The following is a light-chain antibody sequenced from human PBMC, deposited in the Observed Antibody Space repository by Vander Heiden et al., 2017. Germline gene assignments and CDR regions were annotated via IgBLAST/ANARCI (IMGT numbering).Light chain of an antibody. CDR1: QRVSSY. V-gene: IGKV3-11*01. CDR2: DAS. Sequence: EIVLTQSPATLSLSPGERATLPCRASQRVSSYLAWYQQKPGQAPRLLIYDASNRATGIPARFSGRGSGTDFTLTISSLDPEDFAVYYCQQRSNWPITFGQGTRLEIK. CDR3: QQRSNWPIT. J-gene: IGKJ5*01.